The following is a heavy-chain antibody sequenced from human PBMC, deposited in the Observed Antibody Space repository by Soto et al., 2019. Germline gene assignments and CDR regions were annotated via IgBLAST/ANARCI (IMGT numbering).Heavy chain of an antibody. CDR2: IYYSGST. V-gene: IGHV4-59*01. D-gene: IGHD6-6*01. CDR1: GGSISSYY. J-gene: IGHJ5*02. CDR3: ARVSLSIAALPNWFDP. Sequence: PSETLSLTCTVSGGSISSYYWSWIRQPPGKGLEWIGYIYYSGSTNYNPSLKSRVTISVDTSKNQFSLKLSSVTAADTAVYYCARVSLSIAALPNWFDPWGQGTLVTVSS.